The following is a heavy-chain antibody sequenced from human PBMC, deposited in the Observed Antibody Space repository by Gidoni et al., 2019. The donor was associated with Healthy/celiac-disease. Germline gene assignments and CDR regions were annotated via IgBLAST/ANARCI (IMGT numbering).Heavy chain of an antibody. CDR3: ARQAVAGTESEFDY. V-gene: IGHV3-21*01. D-gene: IGHD6-19*01. CDR2: ISSSRSYI. J-gene: IGHJ4*02. Sequence: EVQLVESGGGLVKPGGSLRLSCAASGFTFSSYSMNWVRQAPGKGLEWVSSISSSRSYIYYADSVQGRFTISRDNAKNSLYLQMNSLRAEDTAVYYCARQAVAGTESEFDYWGQGTLVTVSS. CDR1: GFTFSSYS.